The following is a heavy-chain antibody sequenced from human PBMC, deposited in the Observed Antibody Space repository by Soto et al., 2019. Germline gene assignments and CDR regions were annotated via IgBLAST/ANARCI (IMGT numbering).Heavy chain of an antibody. Sequence: SETLSLTCAVYGGSFSGYYWSWIRQPPGKGLGWIGEINHSGSTNYNPSLKSRVTISVDTSKNQFSLKLSSVTAADTAVYYCARGPLRFLEWGMGYYYYYGMDVWGQGTTVTVSS. CDR1: GGSFSGYY. CDR2: INHSGST. D-gene: IGHD3-3*01. J-gene: IGHJ6*02. CDR3: ARGPLRFLEWGMGYYYYYGMDV. V-gene: IGHV4-34*01.